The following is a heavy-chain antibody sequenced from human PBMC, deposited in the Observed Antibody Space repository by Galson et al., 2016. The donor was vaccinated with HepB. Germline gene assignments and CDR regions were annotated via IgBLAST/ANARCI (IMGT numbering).Heavy chain of an antibody. V-gene: IGHV3-11*01. CDR3: ASQPKPRITICGGDLSYYFDY. D-gene: IGHD3-3*01. CDR2: ISSSGSTI. CDR1: GFTFSDYY. J-gene: IGHJ4*02. Sequence: SLRLSCAASGFTFSDYYMSWIRQAPGKGLEWVSYISSSGSTIYYADSVKGRFTISRDNAKNSLYLQMNSLRAEDTAVYYCASQPKPRITICGGDLSYYFDYWGQGTLVTVSS.